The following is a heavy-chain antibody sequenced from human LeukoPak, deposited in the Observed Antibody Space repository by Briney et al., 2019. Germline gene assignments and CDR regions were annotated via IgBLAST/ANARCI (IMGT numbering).Heavy chain of an antibody. CDR3: AKDLRPGLRYFDWLPDY. CDR2: IYSGGST. J-gene: IGHJ4*02. CDR1: GFTVSSNY. Sequence: GGSLRLSCAASGFTVSSNYMSWVRQAPGKGLEWVSVIYSGGSTYYADSVKGRFTISRDNSKNTLYLQMNSLRAEDTAVYYCAKDLRPGLRYFDWLPDYWGQGTLVTVFS. V-gene: IGHV3-53*01. D-gene: IGHD3-9*01.